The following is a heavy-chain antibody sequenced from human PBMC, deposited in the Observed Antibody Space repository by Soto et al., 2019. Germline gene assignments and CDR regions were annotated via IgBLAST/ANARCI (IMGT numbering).Heavy chain of an antibody. CDR2: ISGSGGST. Sequence: GGSLRLSCAASGFTFSSYAMSWVRQAPGKGLEWVSAISGSGGSTYYADSVKGRFTISRDNSKNTLYLQMNSLRAEDTAVYYCAKVELRFLEWLSRFDYWGQGTLVTVSS. CDR3: AKVELRFLEWLSRFDY. J-gene: IGHJ4*02. CDR1: GFTFSSYA. D-gene: IGHD3-3*01. V-gene: IGHV3-23*01.